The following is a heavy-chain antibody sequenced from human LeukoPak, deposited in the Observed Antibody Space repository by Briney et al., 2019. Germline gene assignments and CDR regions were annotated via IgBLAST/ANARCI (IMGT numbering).Heavy chain of an antibody. CDR2: ISYVGSNK. D-gene: IGHD4-23*01. J-gene: IGHJ4*02. V-gene: IGHV3-30*18. CDR1: GFTFSSYG. Sequence: GRSLRLSCAASGFTFSSYGMHWVRQAPGKGLEWVAVISYVGSNKYYADSVKGRFTISRDNSKNTLYLQMNSLRAEDTAVYYCAKDAAYGGNSDFDYWGQGTLVTVSS. CDR3: AKDAAYGGNSDFDY.